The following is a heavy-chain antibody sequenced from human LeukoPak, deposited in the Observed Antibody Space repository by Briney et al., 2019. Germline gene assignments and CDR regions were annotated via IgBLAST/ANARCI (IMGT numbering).Heavy chain of an antibody. CDR2: ISYDGGNN. Sequence: HPGGSLRLSCTASRFTFSSYSMNWVRQAPGKGLEWVAVISYDGGNNYYADSVKGRFTISRDNSNNTLYLQMNSLRPEDTALYYCARRGADGYNWREYYFYGLDVWGQGTTVTVSS. V-gene: IGHV3-30-3*01. CDR3: ARRGADGYNWREYYFYGLDV. D-gene: IGHD5-24*01. CDR1: RFTFSSYS. J-gene: IGHJ6*02.